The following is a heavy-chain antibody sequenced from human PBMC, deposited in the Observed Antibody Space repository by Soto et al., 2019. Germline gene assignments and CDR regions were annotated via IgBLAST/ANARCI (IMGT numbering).Heavy chain of an antibody. CDR2: ISAYNGNT. CDR1: GYTFTSYG. CDR3: ARTSRRYDSSGYHTSPLDY. V-gene: IGHV1-18*01. J-gene: IGHJ4*02. D-gene: IGHD3-22*01. Sequence: ASVKVSCKASGYTFTSYGISWVRQAPGQGLEWMGWISAYNGNTNYAQKLQGRVTMTTDTSTSTAYMELRSLRSDDTAVYYCARTSRRYDSSGYHTSPLDYWGQGTLVTVSS.